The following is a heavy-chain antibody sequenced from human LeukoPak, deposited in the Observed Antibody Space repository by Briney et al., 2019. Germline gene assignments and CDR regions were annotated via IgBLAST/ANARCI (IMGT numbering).Heavy chain of an antibody. CDR1: GFTLSSYG. V-gene: IGHV3-30*18. D-gene: IGHD6-13*01. CDR3: AKDQQLVAFDI. Sequence: GGSLRLSCAASGFTLSSYGMHWVRQAPGKGLEWVAVISYDGSNKYYADSVKGRFTISRDNSKNTLYLQMNSLRAEDTAVYYCAKDQQLVAFDIWGQGTMVTVSS. CDR2: ISYDGSNK. J-gene: IGHJ3*02.